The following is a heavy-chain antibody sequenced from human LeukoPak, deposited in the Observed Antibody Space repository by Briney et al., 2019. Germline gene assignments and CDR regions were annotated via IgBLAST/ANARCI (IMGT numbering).Heavy chain of an antibody. D-gene: IGHD6-19*01. Sequence: PRGSLRLSCAASGFTFNSCWMTWVRQAPGKGLEWVANIKQDGSEKYYVDSVKGRFTISRDNAKNSLYLQMNSLRAEDTAVYYCARARCSSGWCPSDYWGQGTLVTVSS. CDR3: ARARCSSGWCPSDY. V-gene: IGHV3-7*01. CDR2: IKQDGSEK. J-gene: IGHJ4*02. CDR1: GFTFNSCW.